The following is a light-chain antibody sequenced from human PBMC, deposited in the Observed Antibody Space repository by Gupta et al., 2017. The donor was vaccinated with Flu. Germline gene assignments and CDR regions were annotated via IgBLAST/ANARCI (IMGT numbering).Light chain of an antibody. J-gene: IGLJ3*02. CDR2: EVN. CDR3: SSYTITSTLWV. Sequence: QSALTQPASVSGSPGQSITISCTGTSSDVGAYDYVSWYQQHPGKAPNLMIYEVNNRPSGVSNRFSGSKSGNTASLTISGLQAEDEADYYCSSYTITSTLWVFGGGIKLTVL. CDR1: SSDVGAYDY. V-gene: IGLV2-14*01.